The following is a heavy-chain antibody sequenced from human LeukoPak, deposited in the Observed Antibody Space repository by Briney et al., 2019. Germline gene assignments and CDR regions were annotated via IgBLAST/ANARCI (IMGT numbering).Heavy chain of an antibody. CDR3: ARDRGYSSGWYWFDP. CDR1: GGTFSSYA. CDR2: IIPIFGTA. D-gene: IGHD6-19*01. J-gene: IGHJ5*02. V-gene: IGHV1-69*05. Sequence: GSSVKVSCKASGGTFSSYAISWVRQAPGQGLEWMGGIIPIFGTANYAQKFQGRVTITTDESTSTTYMELSSLRSEDTAVYYCARDRGYSSGWYWFDPWGQGTLVTVSS.